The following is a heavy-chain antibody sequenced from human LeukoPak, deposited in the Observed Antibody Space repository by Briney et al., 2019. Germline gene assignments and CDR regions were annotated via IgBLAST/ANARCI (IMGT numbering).Heavy chain of an antibody. V-gene: IGHV1-46*01. J-gene: IGHJ6*02. CDR1: GYTFTSYY. CDR3: ARAQGYYYYYYGMDV. CDR2: INPSGGST. Sequence: ASVKVSCKASGYTFTSYYMHWVRQAPGQGLEWMGIINPSGGSTSYAQKFQGRVTMTRDTSMSTVYMELSSLRSEDTAVYYCARAQGYYYYYYGMDVWGQGTTVTVSS.